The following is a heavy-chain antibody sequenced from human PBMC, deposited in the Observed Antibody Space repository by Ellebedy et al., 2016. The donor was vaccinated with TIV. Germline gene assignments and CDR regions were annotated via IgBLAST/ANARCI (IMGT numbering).Heavy chain of an antibody. D-gene: IGHD1-26*01. Sequence: SETLSLTXTVSGGSISSGDYYWSWIRQPPGKGLEWIGYIYYSGSTYYNPSLKSRVTISVDTSKNQFSLKLSSVTAADTAVYYCARERGAYYPSDYWGQGTLVTVSS. V-gene: IGHV4-30-4*01. CDR3: ARERGAYYPSDY. J-gene: IGHJ4*02. CDR1: GGSISSGDYY. CDR2: IYYSGST.